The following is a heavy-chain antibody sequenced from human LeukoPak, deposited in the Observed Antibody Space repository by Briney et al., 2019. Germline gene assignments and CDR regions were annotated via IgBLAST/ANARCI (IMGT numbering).Heavy chain of an antibody. D-gene: IGHD2-15*01. V-gene: IGHV4-34*01. CDR2: INHSGST. CDR1: GGSFSGYY. Sequence: KPSETLSLTCAVYGGSFSGYYWSWIRQPPGKGLEWIGEINHSGSTNYNPSLKSRVTISVDTSKNQFSLKLSSVTAADTAVYYCARGKSTEAGYCSGGSCSFFDPWGQGTLVTVYS. CDR3: ARGKSTEAGYCSGGSCSFFDP. J-gene: IGHJ5*02.